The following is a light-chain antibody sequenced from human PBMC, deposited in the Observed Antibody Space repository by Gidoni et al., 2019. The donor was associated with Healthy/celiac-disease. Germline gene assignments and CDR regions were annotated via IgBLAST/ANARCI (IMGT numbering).Light chain of an antibody. CDR3: MQALQTPRT. Sequence: EIVMTQSPLSLPVTPGDPASISCRSSQSLLHSNGYNYLDWYLQKPGQSPQLLIYLGSNRASGVPDRFSGSGSGTDFTLKISRVEAEDVGVYYCMQALQTPRTFGQGTKVEIK. V-gene: IGKV2-28*01. J-gene: IGKJ1*01. CDR2: LGS. CDR1: QSLLHSNGYNY.